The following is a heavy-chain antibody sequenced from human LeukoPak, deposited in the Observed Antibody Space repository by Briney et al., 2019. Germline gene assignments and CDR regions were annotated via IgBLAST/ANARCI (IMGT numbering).Heavy chain of an antibody. V-gene: IGHV3-21*04. CDR2: ISSSSSYI. D-gene: IGHD3-10*01. J-gene: IGHJ4*02. CDR3: TGNYYGSGSYADFDY. Sequence: PGGSLRLSCAASGFTFSNYSMNWVRQAPGKGLEWVSSISSSSSYIYYADSVKGRFTISRDDSKNTAYLQMDSLKTEDTAVYYCTGNYYGSGSYADFDYWGQGTLVTVSS. CDR1: GFTFSNYS.